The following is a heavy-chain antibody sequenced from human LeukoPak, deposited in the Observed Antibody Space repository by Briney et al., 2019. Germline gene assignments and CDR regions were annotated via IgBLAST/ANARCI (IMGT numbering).Heavy chain of an antibody. J-gene: IGHJ4*02. CDR3: ARQSRDGSKTRGYYFDF. CDR1: GYNFASYW. D-gene: IGHD3-10*01. V-gene: IGHV5-51*01. Sequence: GESLKISCKGSGYNFASYWIGWVRQMPGNGLESMGIIYPADSDTTYSPSFQGQVTISADKSINTVYLQWSSLKASDTAMYYCARQSRDGSKTRGYYFDFWGQGTLVTVSS. CDR2: IYPADSDT.